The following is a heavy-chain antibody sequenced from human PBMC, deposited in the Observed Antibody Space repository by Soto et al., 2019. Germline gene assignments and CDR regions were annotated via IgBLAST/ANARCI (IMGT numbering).Heavy chain of an antibody. CDR2: INSDGFTT. J-gene: IGHJ4*02. CDR1: GFPFSIYA. V-gene: IGHV3-23*03. CDR3: TKPRGDGYSDY. Sequence: EGPLLDSGGGLVQPGGSLRLSCAASGFPFSIYAMRWVRQAPGKGLQWVSEINSDGFTTYYADSVKGRFTISRDNSRNTVYLQMNSLRAEDTAVYYCTKPRGDGYSDYWGQGTLVTVSS.